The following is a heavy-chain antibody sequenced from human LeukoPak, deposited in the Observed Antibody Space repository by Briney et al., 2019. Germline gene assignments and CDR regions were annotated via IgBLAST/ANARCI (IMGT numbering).Heavy chain of an antibody. D-gene: IGHD6-13*01. CDR1: GYSISSGYY. CDR2: IYHSGST. J-gene: IGHJ5*02. V-gene: IGHV4-38-2*02. Sequence: SETPSLTCTVSGYSISSGYYWGWIRQPPGKGLEWIGSIYHSGSTYYNPSLKSRVTISVDTSKNQFSLKLSSVTAADTAVYYCAREDSYSSSWLNWFDPWGQGTLVTVSS. CDR3: AREDSYSSSWLNWFDP.